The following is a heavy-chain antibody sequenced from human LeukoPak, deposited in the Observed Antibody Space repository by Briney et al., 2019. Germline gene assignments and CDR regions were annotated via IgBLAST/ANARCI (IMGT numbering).Heavy chain of an antibody. CDR3: ARVSRGYNRPNWFDP. J-gene: IGHJ5*01. D-gene: IGHD5-18*01. Sequence: NPSETLSLTCTMSGGSISSSSYYWAWNRQPPGKGLEWIGSIYYSGSTYYNPSLQSRVTISVDTSKNQFSLKLSSVTAADTAVYYCARVSRGYNRPNWFDPWGLGTLVTVSS. CDR2: IYYSGST. CDR1: GGSISSSSYY. V-gene: IGHV4-39*01.